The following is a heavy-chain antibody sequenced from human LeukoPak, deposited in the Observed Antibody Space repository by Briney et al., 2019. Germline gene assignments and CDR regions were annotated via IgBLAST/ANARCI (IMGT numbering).Heavy chain of an antibody. CDR1: GFTFGSYG. Sequence: QPGRSLRLSCAASGFTFGSYGMHWVRQAPGKGLEWVALIWYDGSNKYYADSVKGRFTISRDSSKNTLYLQMNSLRAEDTAVYYCARELGSNWFDPWGQGTLVTVSS. CDR2: IWYDGSNK. V-gene: IGHV3-33*01. CDR3: ARELGSNWFDP. D-gene: IGHD6-25*01. J-gene: IGHJ5*02.